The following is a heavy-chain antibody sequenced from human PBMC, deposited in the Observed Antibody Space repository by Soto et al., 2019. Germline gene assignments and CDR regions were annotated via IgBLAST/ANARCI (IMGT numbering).Heavy chain of an antibody. CDR2: ISSSSSYI. CDR1: GFTFSSYS. J-gene: IGHJ4*02. Sequence: GGSLRLSCAASGFTFSSYSMNWVRQAPGKGLEWVSSISSSSSYIYYADSVKGRFTISRDNAKNSLYLQMNSLRAEDTAVYYCARSEYSTTAGIWCLHWGLGTLVTVSS. V-gene: IGHV3-21*01. D-gene: IGHD6-6*01. CDR3: ARSEYSTTAGIWCLH.